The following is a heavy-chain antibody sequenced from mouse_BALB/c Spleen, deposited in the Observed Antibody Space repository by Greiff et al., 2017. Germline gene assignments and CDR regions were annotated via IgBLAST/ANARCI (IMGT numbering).Heavy chain of an antibody. CDR1: GFSLTSYG. V-gene: IGHV2-9*02. CDR3: ARGYGNYERVWFAY. D-gene: IGHD2-1*01. CDR2: LWAGGST. Sequence: QVQLKQSGPGLVAPSQSLSITCTVSGFSLTSYGVHWVRQPPGKGLEWLGVLWAGGSTNYNSALMSRLSISKDNSKSQVFLKMNSLQTDDTAMYYCARGYGNYERVWFAYWGQGTLVTVSA. J-gene: IGHJ3*01.